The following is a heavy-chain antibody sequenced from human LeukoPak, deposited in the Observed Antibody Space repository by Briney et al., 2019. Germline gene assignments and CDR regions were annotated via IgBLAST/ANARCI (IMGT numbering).Heavy chain of an antibody. CDR1: GFTFSSYS. D-gene: IGHD6-13*01. Sequence: PGGSLRLSCAASGFTFSSYSLNWVRQAPGKGLEWVSYISSSGSNRYYADSVKGRFTISRDKAKNSLFLQMNSLRAEDTAVYYCARDRGAADEFDYWGQGTLVTVSS. CDR3: ARDRGAADEFDY. J-gene: IGHJ4*02. V-gene: IGHV3-21*05. CDR2: ISSSGSNR.